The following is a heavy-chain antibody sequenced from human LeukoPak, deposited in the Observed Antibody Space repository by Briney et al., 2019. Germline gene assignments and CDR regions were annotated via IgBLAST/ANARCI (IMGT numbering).Heavy chain of an antibody. D-gene: IGHD3-10*01. J-gene: IGHJ4*02. CDR1: GFTFSDYD. V-gene: IGHV3-48*02. Sequence: GGSLRLSCAASGFTFSDYDMNWVRQAPGQGLEWVSYISSSSSTIYYADSVKGRFTISRDNAKNSLYLQMNSLRDEDTAVYYCARVPYYYGSGYFDYWGQGTPVTVSS. CDR3: ARVPYYYGSGYFDY. CDR2: ISSSSSTI.